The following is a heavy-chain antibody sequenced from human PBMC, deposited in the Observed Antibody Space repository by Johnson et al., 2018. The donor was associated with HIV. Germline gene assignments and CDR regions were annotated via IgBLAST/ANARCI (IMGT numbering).Heavy chain of an antibody. Sequence: VQLVESGGGLVKPGGSLRLSCAASGFTVSSNYMSWVRQAPGKGLEWVSVIYSGGSTYYADSVKGRFTISRDNSKNTLYLQMNSLRAEDTAVYYCARVGQVVWDAFDIWGQGTMVTVSS. CDR1: GFTVSSNY. CDR2: IYSGGST. J-gene: IGHJ3*02. V-gene: IGHV3-66*01. D-gene: IGHD2-21*01. CDR3: ARVGQVVWDAFDI.